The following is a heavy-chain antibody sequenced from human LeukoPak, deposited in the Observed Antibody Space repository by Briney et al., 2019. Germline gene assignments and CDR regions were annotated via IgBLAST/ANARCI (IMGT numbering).Heavy chain of an antibody. D-gene: IGHD2-15*01. J-gene: IGHJ4*02. CDR2: ISGSGGST. V-gene: IGHV3-23*01. Sequence: GGYLRLSCAASGFTFSSYAMSWVRQAPGKGLEWVSAISGSGGSTYYADSVKGRFTISRDNSKNTLYLQMNSLRAEDTAVYYCAKEAAIVVVVAAASAHFDYWGQGTLVTVSS. CDR3: AKEAAIVVVVAAASAHFDY. CDR1: GFTFSSYA.